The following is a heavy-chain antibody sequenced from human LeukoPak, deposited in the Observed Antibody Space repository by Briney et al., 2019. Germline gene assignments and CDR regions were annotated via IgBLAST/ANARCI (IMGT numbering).Heavy chain of an antibody. CDR1: GFXFSSYE. V-gene: IGHV3-48*03. J-gene: IGHJ4*02. Sequence: GGSLRLSCAASGFXFSSYEINWVRQAPGKGREWVSHISSSGRTIYYADSVKGRFTISRDNAKNSLYLQMNSLRAEDTAVYYCARVYYSNDDYWGQGTLVTVSS. CDR3: ARVYYSNDDY. CDR2: ISSSGRTI. D-gene: IGHD4-11*01.